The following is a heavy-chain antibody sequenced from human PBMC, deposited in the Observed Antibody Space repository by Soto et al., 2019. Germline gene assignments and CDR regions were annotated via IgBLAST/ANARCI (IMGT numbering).Heavy chain of an antibody. CDR2: ISSSSSYI. V-gene: IGHV3-21*01. J-gene: IGHJ6*02. Sequence: GGSLRLSCAASGFTFSSYILHCVRQAPGKGLEWVSSISSSSSYIYDADSVKGRITISRDNSKNSLYLQMNRLSAEDTAVYYCAIITEGSSSCYCYYGMYIWGQGTALTVSS. CDR1: GFTFSSYI. CDR3: AIITEGSSSCYCYYGMYI. D-gene: IGHD6-6*01.